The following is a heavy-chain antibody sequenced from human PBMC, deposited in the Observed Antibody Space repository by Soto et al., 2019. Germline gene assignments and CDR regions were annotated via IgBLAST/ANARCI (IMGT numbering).Heavy chain of an antibody. J-gene: IGHJ6*02. CDR1: GFTFSSYG. CDR3: ARGKRGYSGYGHYYYYGMDV. CDR2: IWYDGSNK. Sequence: LRLSCAASGFTFSSYGMNSVRQAPGKGLEWVAVIWYDGSNKYYADSVKGRFTISRDNSKNTLYLQMNSLRAEDTAVYYCARGKRGYSGYGHYYYYGMDVWGQGTTVTVSS. D-gene: IGHD5-12*01. V-gene: IGHV3-33*01.